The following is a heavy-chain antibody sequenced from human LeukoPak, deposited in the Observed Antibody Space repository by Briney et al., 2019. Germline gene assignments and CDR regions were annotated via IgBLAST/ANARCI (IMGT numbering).Heavy chain of an antibody. V-gene: IGHV1-69*13. D-gene: IGHD2-15*01. CDR2: IIPIFGTA. Sequence: ASVKVSCKASGGTFSSYAISWVRQAPGQGLEWMGGIIPIFGTANYAQKFQGRVTITADESTSTAYMELSSLRSEDTAVYYCARGGCSGGSCYSPRRDYGMDVWGKGTTVTASS. CDR3: ARGGCSGGSCYSPRRDYGMDV. J-gene: IGHJ6*04. CDR1: GGTFSSYA.